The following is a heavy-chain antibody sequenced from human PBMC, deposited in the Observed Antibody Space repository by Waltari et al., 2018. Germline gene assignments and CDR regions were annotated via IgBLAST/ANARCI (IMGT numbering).Heavy chain of an antibody. D-gene: IGHD1-26*01. CDR3: ARDFPERAGWFDP. CDR1: GGSISSYY. V-gene: IGHV4-59*01. Sequence: QVQLQESGPGLVKPSETLSLTCTVSGGSISSYYWSWLRQPPGKGLEWIGYIYYSGSTNYNPSLKSRVTISVDTSKNQFSLKLSSVTAADTAVYYCARDFPERAGWFDPWGQGTLVTVSS. J-gene: IGHJ5*02. CDR2: IYYSGST.